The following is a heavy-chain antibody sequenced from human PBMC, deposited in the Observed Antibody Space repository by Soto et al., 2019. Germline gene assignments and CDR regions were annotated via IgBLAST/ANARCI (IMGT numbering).Heavy chain of an antibody. D-gene: IGHD2-21*02. Sequence: PGESLKISCQGSGYRFTSYWIGWVRQMPGKGLEWMGIIYPADSETSYSPSFQGQVTISADKSISTAYLQWSSLEASDTAMYYCARHGSMVTALLPIDHWGQGTLVTVSS. CDR3: ARHGSMVTALLPIDH. J-gene: IGHJ4*02. CDR2: IYPADSET. V-gene: IGHV5-51*01. CDR1: GYRFTSYW.